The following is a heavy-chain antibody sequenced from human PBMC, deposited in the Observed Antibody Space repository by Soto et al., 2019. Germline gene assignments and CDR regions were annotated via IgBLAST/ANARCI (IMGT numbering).Heavy chain of an antibody. CDR2: GGT. CDR3: ARDTSICSGGSCYSGYDY. Sequence: GGTNYAQKFQGWVTMTRDTSISTAYMELSRLRSDDTAVYYCARDTSICSGGSCYSGYDYWGQGTLVTVSS. D-gene: IGHD2-15*01. J-gene: IGHJ4*02. V-gene: IGHV1-2*04.